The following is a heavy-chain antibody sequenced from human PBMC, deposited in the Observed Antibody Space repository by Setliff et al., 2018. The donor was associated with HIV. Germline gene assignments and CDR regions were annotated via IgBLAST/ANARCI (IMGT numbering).Heavy chain of an antibody. CDR3: AILHYFDSSAYHYGFGAFDI. CDR2: FDPEDGET. D-gene: IGHD3-22*01. Sequence: VKVSCKVSGYTLTELSMHWVRQAPGKGLEWMGGFDPEDGETIYAQKFQGRVTMTEDTSTDTAYMELSSLRSEDTAVYYCAILHYFDSSAYHYGFGAFDIWGQGTMVTVSS. J-gene: IGHJ3*02. V-gene: IGHV1-24*01. CDR1: GYTLTELS.